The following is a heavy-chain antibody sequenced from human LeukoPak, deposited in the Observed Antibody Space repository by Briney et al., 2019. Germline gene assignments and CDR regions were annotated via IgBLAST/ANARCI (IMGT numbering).Heavy chain of an antibody. J-gene: IGHJ4*02. Sequence: GGSLRLSCAASGFTFSSYEMNWVRQAPGKGLEWVSYISSSGSTIYSADSVKGRFTISRDNAKNSLYLQMNSLRAEDTAVYYCAKGPGRGYSYGPFDYWGQGTLVTVSS. CDR3: AKGPGRGYSYGPFDY. CDR1: GFTFSSYE. CDR2: ISSSGSTI. D-gene: IGHD5-18*01. V-gene: IGHV3-48*03.